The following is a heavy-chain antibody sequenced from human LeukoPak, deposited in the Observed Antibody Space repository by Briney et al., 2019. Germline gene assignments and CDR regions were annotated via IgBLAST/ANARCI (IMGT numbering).Heavy chain of an antibody. CDR2: IFYTGST. CDR1: SGSISTSNYY. CDR3: ARPGDYGRAHYFDY. V-gene: IGHV4-39*07. J-gene: IGHJ4*02. D-gene: IGHD4/OR15-4a*01. Sequence: SETLSLTCTVSSGSISTSNYYWGWVRQPPGKALEWIGNIFYTGSTYYSPSLKSRVAISLDTSRNQFSLKLSSVTAADTAVYYCARPGDYGRAHYFDYWGQGTLVTVSS.